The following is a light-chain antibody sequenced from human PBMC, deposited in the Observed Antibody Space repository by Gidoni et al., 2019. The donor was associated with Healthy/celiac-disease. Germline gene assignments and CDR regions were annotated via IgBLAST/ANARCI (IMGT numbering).Light chain of an antibody. CDR2: EVS. J-gene: IGLJ1*01. V-gene: IGLV2-23*02. CDR3: CSYAGSSTCV. Sequence: QSALPKPASASGSPGQSITISCTGTSSDVGSYNLVSWYQQHPGKAPKLLIYEVSKRPSGVSNRFSGSKSGNTASLTISGLQAEDEADYYCCSYAGSSTCVFGTGTKVTVL. CDR1: SSDVGSYNL.